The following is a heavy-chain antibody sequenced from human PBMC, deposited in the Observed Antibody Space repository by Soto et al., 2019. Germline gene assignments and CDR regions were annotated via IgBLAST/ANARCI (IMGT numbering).Heavy chain of an antibody. CDR1: GYTLTELS. D-gene: IGHD3-22*01. CDR3: ARDYYDSSGLGYYYYGMDV. V-gene: IGHV1-24*01. Sequence: ASVKVSCKVSGYTLTELSMHWVRQAPGKGLEWMGGFDPEDGETIYAQKFQGRVTMTEDTSTDTVYMELSSLRSEDTAVYYCARDYYDSSGLGYYYYGMDVWGQGTTVTVSS. J-gene: IGHJ6*02. CDR2: FDPEDGET.